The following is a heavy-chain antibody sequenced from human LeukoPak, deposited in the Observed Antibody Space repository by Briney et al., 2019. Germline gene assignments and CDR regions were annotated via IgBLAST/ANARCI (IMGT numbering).Heavy chain of an antibody. Sequence: SETLSLTCTVSGGSVSSVSDYWGCIRQPPGKGLEWIGYIYYSGSTNYNPSLKSRVTISLDTSKNQFSLKLSSVTAADTAVYYCARDRPVYGSGSYPDYWGQGTLVTVSS. CDR2: IYYSGST. CDR3: ARDRPVYGSGSYPDY. CDR1: GGSVSSVSDY. V-gene: IGHV4-61*01. J-gene: IGHJ4*02. D-gene: IGHD3-10*01.